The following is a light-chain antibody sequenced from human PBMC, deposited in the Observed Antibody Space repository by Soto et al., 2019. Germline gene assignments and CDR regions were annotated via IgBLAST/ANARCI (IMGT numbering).Light chain of an antibody. CDR2: EVT. V-gene: IGLV2-14*01. J-gene: IGLJ1*01. CDR3: SSRTSGRTRC. Sequence: QSVLTQPASVAGSPGQSIGISCTGTSGDVGGYDYVSWYQQHPDKAHKQMIYEVTKRPSWVSNRFSGSISVNAACLTISGPQPESEAEYYCSSRTSGRTRCFGSGPKLNVL. CDR1: SGDVGGYDY.